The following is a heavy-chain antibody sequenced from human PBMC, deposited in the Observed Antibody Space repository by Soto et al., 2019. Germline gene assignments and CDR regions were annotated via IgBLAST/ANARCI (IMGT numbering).Heavy chain of an antibody. J-gene: IGHJ4*02. CDR3: ARDAVTTGAYYFDY. D-gene: IGHD4-4*01. Sequence: QVQLVESGGGVVQPGRSLRLSCAASGFTFSSYSMHWVRQAPGKGLEWVAVISYEGSNKYYADSVKGRFTISRDNSKNSLYLQMNSLRAEDTAVYYCARDAVTTGAYYFDYWGQGTLVTVSS. V-gene: IGHV3-30-3*01. CDR1: GFTFSSYS. CDR2: ISYEGSNK.